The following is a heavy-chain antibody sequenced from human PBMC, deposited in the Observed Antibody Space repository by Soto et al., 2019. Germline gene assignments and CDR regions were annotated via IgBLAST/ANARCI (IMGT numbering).Heavy chain of an antibody. Sequence: EVQLLESGGGLVQPGGSLRLSCAASGFTSSDYAMTWVRQAPGKGLEWVSAISGSGANTYYADSVKGRFTISRDNSKNTLYLQLNSLRADDTDVSYCAKVERAAGYYRGQGTLVTVSS. D-gene: IGHD6-13*01. CDR3: AKVERAAGYY. CDR1: GFTSSDYA. CDR2: ISGSGANT. V-gene: IGHV3-23*01. J-gene: IGHJ4*02.